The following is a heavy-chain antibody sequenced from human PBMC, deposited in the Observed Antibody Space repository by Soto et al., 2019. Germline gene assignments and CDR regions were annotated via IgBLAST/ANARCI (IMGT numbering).Heavy chain of an antibody. CDR2: IHHSGST. V-gene: IGHV4-34*01. Sequence: QVQLQQWGAGLLKPSETLSLTCTVYGGSVSGYYWTWLRQPPGKGLEWIGEIHHSGSTNYYPSLKSRVTISADTSKNQFSLKLSSVTAADTAVYYCARKQWLMLGWYVDLGGRGTLVTVSS. CDR1: GGSVSGYY. D-gene: IGHD6-19*01. J-gene: IGHJ2*01. CDR3: ARKQWLMLGWYVDL.